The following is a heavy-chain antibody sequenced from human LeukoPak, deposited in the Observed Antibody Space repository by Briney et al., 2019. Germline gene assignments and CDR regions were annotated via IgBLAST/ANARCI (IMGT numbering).Heavy chain of an antibody. Sequence: SETLSLTCSVSGGSISSYFWSWIRQSPGKGLEWIGYMYYSGNTTYNPSLKSRVTLSVDTSKNHFSLNLRSLTAADTAVYYCARDGQVGAYYFVYWGQGTLVSVSS. CDR2: MYYSGNT. V-gene: IGHV4-59*12. D-gene: IGHD1-26*01. CDR3: ARDGQVGAYYFVY. J-gene: IGHJ4*02. CDR1: GGSISSYF.